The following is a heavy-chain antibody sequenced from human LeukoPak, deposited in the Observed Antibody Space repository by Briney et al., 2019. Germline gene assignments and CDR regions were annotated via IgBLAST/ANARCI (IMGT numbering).Heavy chain of an antibody. CDR2: ISRHGSTI. CDR3: ARDWSGGICYSDYFDC. Sequence: PGRTLRLFRAVSGYTFNIYDMHWVRQAPGKGLVWVLYISRHGSTIHYADSVKGRFNISRDNAKNTLHLPMHSLIAEHTAVYYFARDWSGGICYSDYFDCWGQGTLVTVSS. V-gene: IGHV3-48*03. J-gene: IGHJ4*02. D-gene: IGHD2-15*01. CDR1: GYTFNIYD.